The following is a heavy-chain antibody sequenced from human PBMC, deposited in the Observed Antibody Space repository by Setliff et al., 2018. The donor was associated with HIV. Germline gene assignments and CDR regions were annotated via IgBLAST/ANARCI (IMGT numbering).Heavy chain of an antibody. D-gene: IGHD6-13*01. CDR3: ATLPAAIVSSTYYFDY. CDR1: GFTFDDYA. J-gene: IGHJ4*02. Sequence: GGSLRLSCAASGFTFDDYAMHWVRQAPGKGLEWVSGISWNSGSIGYADSVKGRFTISRDNAKNSLYLQMNSLRAEDTAVYYCATLPAAIVSSTYYFDYWGQGTLVTVSS. V-gene: IGHV3-9*01. CDR2: ISWNSGSI.